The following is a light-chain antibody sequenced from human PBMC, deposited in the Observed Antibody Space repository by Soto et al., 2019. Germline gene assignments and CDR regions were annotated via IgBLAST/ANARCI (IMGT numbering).Light chain of an antibody. V-gene: IGKV1-5*03. CDR3: QQYNFYWT. CDR2: KAS. J-gene: IGKJ1*01. Sequence: DIQMTQSPSTLPASVGDRVTITCRASQTIDDWLAWYQQKPGKVPKILIYKASSLESGVPSRFSGSGSGTEFTLTISSLQPDDFATYYCQQYNFYWTFGQGTQVEIK. CDR1: QTIDDW.